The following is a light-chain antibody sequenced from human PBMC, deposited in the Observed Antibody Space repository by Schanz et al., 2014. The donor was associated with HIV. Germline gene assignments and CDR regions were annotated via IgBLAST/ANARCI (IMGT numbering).Light chain of an antibody. CDR3: QQYSDWPPST. J-gene: IGKJ2*01. Sequence: EIVMTQSPATLYVSPGEGATLSCRASQSISNNLAWYQHKPGQAPRLLIYGAFTRATGIPVRFSGRGSGTDFTLTISGLQSEDVALYYCQQYSDWPPSTFGQGTKVEIK. CDR1: QSISNN. CDR2: GAF. V-gene: IGKV3-15*01.